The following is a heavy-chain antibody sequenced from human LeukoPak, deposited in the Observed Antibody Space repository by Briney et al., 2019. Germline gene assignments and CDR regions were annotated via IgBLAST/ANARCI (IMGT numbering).Heavy chain of an antibody. V-gene: IGHV1-69*01. Sequence: SVKVSCKASGGTFSSYAISWVRQAPGQGLEWMGGIIPIFGTANYAQKLQGRVTITADESTSTAYMELSSLRSEDTAVYYCARGGGRVAARPDYYYYYMDVWGKGTTVTVSS. J-gene: IGHJ6*03. CDR2: IIPIFGTA. D-gene: IGHD6-6*01. CDR1: GGTFSSYA. CDR3: ARGGGRVAARPDYYYYYMDV.